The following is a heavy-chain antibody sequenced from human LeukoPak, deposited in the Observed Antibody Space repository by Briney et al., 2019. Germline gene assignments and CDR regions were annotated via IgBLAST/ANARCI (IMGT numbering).Heavy chain of an antibody. CDR1: GGTFSSYA. D-gene: IGHD3-22*01. CDR2: IIPIFGTA. V-gene: IGHV1-69*05. Sequence: SVKVSCKASGGTFSSYAISWVRQAPGQGLEWMGRIIPIFGTANYAQKFQGRVTITTDESTSTAYMELSSLRSEDTAVYYCARDSASYYYDSSGYSFDYWGRGTLVTVSS. J-gene: IGHJ4*02. CDR3: ARDSASYYYDSSGYSFDY.